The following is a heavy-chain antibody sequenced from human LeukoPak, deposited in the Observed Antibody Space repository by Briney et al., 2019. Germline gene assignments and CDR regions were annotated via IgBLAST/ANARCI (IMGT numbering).Heavy chain of an antibody. Sequence: PGGSLRLSCVASGFTFSNHWMTWVRQAPGKGLEWVANIRTDGSLKVYVDSVKGRFTISRDNAKNSLYLQMNSLRAEDTAVYYCARGLGSAWWGVIDYWGQGTLVTVSS. V-gene: IGHV3-7*01. CDR2: IRTDGSLK. D-gene: IGHD6-19*01. J-gene: IGHJ4*02. CDR3: ARGLGSAWWGVIDY. CDR1: GFTFSNHW.